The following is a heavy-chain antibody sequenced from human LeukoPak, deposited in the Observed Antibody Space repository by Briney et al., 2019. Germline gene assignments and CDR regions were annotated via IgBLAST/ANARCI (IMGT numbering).Heavy chain of an antibody. D-gene: IGHD6-13*01. V-gene: IGHV3-11*06. CDR1: GFTFSDYY. J-gene: IGHJ5*02. Sequence: GGSLRLSCAASGFTFSDYYMSWIRQAPGKGLEWVSYISSSSSYTNYADSVKGRFTISRDNAENSLYLQMNSLRAEDTAVYYCAGYSSSWDNWFDPWGQGTLVTVSS. CDR3: AGYSSSWDNWFDP. CDR2: ISSSSSYT.